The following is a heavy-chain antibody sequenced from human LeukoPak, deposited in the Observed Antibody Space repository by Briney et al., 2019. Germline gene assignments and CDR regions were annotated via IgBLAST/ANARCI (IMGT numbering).Heavy chain of an antibody. CDR2: INPNSGGT. Sequence: ASVKVSCKASGYTFTGYYMHWVRQAPGQGLEWMVWINPNSGGTNYAQKFQGRVTMTRDTSISTAYMELSRLRSDDTAVYYCARPYYYGSGSHLDYWGQGTLVTVSS. CDR1: GYTFTGYY. J-gene: IGHJ4*02. D-gene: IGHD3-10*01. CDR3: ARPYYYGSGSHLDY. V-gene: IGHV1-2*02.